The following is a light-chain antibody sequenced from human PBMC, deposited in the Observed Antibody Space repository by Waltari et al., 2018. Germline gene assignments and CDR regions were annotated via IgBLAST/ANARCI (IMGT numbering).Light chain of an antibody. CDR3: SSYTGSTTWV. V-gene: IGLV2-14*01. CDR1: TSDAGGYNS. CDR2: DVS. J-gene: IGLJ3*02. Sequence: QSALTQPASVSGSPGQSITISCTGATSDAGGYNSVSWYQPRPGKAPKLLIFDVSNPPSGVSNRFSGSKSGNTASLTISGLQAEDEAAYYCSSYTGSTTWVFGGGTKLTVL.